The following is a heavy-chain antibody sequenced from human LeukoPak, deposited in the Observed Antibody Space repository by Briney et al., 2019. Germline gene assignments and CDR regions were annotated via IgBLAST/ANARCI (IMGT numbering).Heavy chain of an antibody. D-gene: IGHD6-13*01. Sequence: PSETLSLTCAVYGGSFSGYYWSWIRQPPGKGLEWIGYIYYSGSTNYNPSLKSRVTISVDTSKNQFSLKLSSVTAADTAVYYCARLYSSSWFTSDYYYYYGMDVWGQGTTVTVSS. CDR2: IYYSGST. CDR3: ARLYSSSWFTSDYYYYYGMDV. J-gene: IGHJ6*02. CDR1: GGSFSGYY. V-gene: IGHV4-59*08.